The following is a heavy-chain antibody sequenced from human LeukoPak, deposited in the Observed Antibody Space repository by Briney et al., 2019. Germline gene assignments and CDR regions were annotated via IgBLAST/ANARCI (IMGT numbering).Heavy chain of an antibody. CDR2: INPSGGST. CDR3: ARDLIMITFGGGLDY. J-gene: IGHJ4*02. V-gene: IGHV1-46*03. D-gene: IGHD3-16*01. Sequence: ASVKVSCKASGYTFTIYYMHWVRQAPGQGLEWMGIINPSGGSTSYAQKFQGRVTMTRDTSTSTVYMELSSLRSEDTAVYYCARDLIMITFGGGLDYWGQGTLVTVSS. CDR1: GYTFTIYY.